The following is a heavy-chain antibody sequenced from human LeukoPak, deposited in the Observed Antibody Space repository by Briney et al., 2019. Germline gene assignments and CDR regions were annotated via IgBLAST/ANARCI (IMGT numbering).Heavy chain of an antibody. CDR2: ISYDGSNK. V-gene: IGHV3-30-3*01. D-gene: IGHD5-18*01. CDR1: GFTFSSYA. Sequence: GGSLRLSCAASGFTFSSYAMHWVRQAPGKGLEWVAVISYDGSNKYYADSVKGRFTISRDNSKNTLYLQMNSLRAEDTAVYYCARASLRYSYGPYVWGQGTMVTVSS. J-gene: IGHJ3*01. CDR3: ARASLRYSYGPYV.